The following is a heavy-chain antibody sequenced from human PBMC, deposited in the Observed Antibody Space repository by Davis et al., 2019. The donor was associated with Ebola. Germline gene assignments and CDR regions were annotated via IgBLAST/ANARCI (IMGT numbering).Heavy chain of an antibody. D-gene: IGHD1-1*01. CDR1: GYTFTNYG. CDR3: SRAQFPTTSDH. J-gene: IGHJ4*02. Sequence: AASVKVSCKTSGYTFTNYGITWVRQAPGQGLEWMGWINPHNGNTNYAQSVQGRVTMTTDTSTSTAYMEVGSLRSDDTAVYYCSRAQFPTTSDHWGQGTLVIVSS. V-gene: IGHV1-18*04. CDR2: INPHNGNT.